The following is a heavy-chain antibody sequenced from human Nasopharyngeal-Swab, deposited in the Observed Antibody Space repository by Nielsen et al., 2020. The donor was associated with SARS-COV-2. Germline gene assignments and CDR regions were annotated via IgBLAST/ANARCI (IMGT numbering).Heavy chain of an antibody. V-gene: IGHV1-2*06. CDR3: ARDLRITIFGVVTSYYYYYGMDV. Sequence: ASVKVSCKASGYTFTGYYMHWVRQAPGQGLEWMGRINPNSGGTNYAQKFQGRVTMTRDTSISTAYMELSRLRSDDTAVYYCARDLRITIFGVVTSYYYYYGMDVWGQGTTVTVSS. D-gene: IGHD3-3*01. J-gene: IGHJ6*02. CDR2: INPNSGGT. CDR1: GYTFTGYY.